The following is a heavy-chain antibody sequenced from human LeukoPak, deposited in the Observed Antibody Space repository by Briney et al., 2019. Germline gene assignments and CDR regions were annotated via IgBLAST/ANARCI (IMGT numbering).Heavy chain of an antibody. D-gene: IGHD1-26*01. V-gene: IGHV1-24*01. CDR2: FDPEDGET. CDR1: GYTLTELS. Sequence: ASVKVSCKVSGYTLTELSMHWVRQAPGKGLEWMGGFDPEDGETIYAQKFQGRVTMTEDTSTDTAYMELSSLRSEDTAVYYCAIPLSGSYSDAFDIWGQGTMVTVSS. J-gene: IGHJ3*02. CDR3: AIPLSGSYSDAFDI.